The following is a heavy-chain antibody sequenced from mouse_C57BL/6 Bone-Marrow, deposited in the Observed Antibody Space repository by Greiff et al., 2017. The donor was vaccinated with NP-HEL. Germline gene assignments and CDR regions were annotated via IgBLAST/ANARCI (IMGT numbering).Heavy chain of an antibody. CDR1: GYTFTSYW. D-gene: IGHD1-1*01. V-gene: IGHV1-55*01. J-gene: IGHJ4*01. CDR3: ARYLLPYAMDY. CDR2: IYPGSGST. Sequence: VQLQQSGAELVKPGASVKMSCKASGYTFTSYWITWVKQRPGQGLEWIGDIYPGSGSTNYNEKFKSKATLTVDTSSSTAYMQLSSLTSEDSAVYYCARYLLPYAMDYWGQGTSVTVSS.